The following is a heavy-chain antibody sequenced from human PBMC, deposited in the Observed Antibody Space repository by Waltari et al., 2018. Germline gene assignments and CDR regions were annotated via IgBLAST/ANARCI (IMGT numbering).Heavy chain of an antibody. CDR1: GFTLSDHY. CDR2: TRNKANSYTT. J-gene: IGHJ6*03. Sequence: EVQLVESGGGVVQPGGSLRLSCAASGFTLSDHYMDWVSQAPGKGLEWVGRTRNKANSYTTEYAASVKGRFTISRDDSKNSLYLQMNSLKTEDTAVYYCASQLITGTTTPSMDVWGKGTTVTISS. CDR3: ASQLITGTTTPSMDV. V-gene: IGHV3-72*01. D-gene: IGHD1-20*01.